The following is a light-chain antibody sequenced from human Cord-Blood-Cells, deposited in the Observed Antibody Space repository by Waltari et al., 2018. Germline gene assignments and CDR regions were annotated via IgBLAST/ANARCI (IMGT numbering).Light chain of an antibody. CDR2: DAS. V-gene: IGKV3-11*01. J-gene: IGKJ4*01. CDR3: QQRSNWPPLT. Sequence: IVLTQSPATLTLSPTERATHTCRASQSFSSYLAWYQQKPGQAPRLLIYDASNRATGIPARFSGSGSGTDSTLTISSLEPEDFAVYYCQQRSNWPPLTFGGGTKVEIK. CDR1: QSFSSY.